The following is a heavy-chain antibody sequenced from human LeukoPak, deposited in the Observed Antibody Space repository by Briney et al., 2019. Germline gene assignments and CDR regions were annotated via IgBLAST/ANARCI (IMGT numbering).Heavy chain of an antibody. J-gene: IGHJ5*02. CDR3: ARGRGRSSSSNWFDP. D-gene: IGHD6-6*01. Sequence: PGGSLRLSCAASGFTFSSYGMPWVRQAPGKGLEWVAVISYDGSNKYYADSVKGRFTISRDNSKNTLYLQMSSLRAEDTAVYYCARGRGRSSSSNWFDPWGQGTLVTVSS. CDR2: ISYDGSNK. CDR1: GFTFSSYG. V-gene: IGHV3-30*03.